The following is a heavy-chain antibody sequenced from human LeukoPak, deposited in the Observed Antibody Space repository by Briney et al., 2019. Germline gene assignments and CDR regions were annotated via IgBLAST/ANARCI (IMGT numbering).Heavy chain of an antibody. CDR2: IYTSGST. Sequence: SETLSLTCTVSGGSISSGSYYWSWIRQPAGKGLEWIGRIYTSGSTNYNHSLKSRVTISVDTSKNQFSLKLSSVTAADTAVYYCARDRGVRTYYYMDVWGKGTTVTVSS. J-gene: IGHJ6*03. CDR1: GGSISSGSYY. CDR3: ARDRGVRTYYYMDV. D-gene: IGHD3-10*01. V-gene: IGHV4-61*02.